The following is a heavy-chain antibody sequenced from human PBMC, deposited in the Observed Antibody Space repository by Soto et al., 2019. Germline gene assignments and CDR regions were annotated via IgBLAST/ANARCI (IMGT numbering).Heavy chain of an antibody. CDR2: IYHSGST. CDR3: ARDRTFYYDSSGYYY. J-gene: IGHJ4*02. V-gene: IGHV4-4*02. D-gene: IGHD3-22*01. Sequence: PSETLSLTCAVSGGSISSSNWWSWVRQPPWKGLEWIGEIYHSGSTNYNPSLKSRVTTSVDKSKNQFSLKLSSVTAADTAVYYCARDRTFYYDSSGYYYWGQGTLVTVSS. CDR1: GGSISSSNW.